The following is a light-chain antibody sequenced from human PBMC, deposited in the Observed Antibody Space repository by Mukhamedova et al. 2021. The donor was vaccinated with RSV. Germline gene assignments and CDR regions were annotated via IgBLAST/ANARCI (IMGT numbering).Light chain of an antibody. J-gene: IGKJ4*01. CDR2: AAS. Sequence: WYQRRVHGKAPKLLLYAASRLDSGVPSRISGSGSGTEFTLTIVGLQPEDFATYYCQQYFTTLPITFGGGTKVEIK. V-gene: IGKV1-NL1*01. CDR3: QQYFTTLPIT.